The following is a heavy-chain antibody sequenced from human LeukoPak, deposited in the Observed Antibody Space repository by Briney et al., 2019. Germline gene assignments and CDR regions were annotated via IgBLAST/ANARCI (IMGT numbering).Heavy chain of an antibody. Sequence: SEXLSLTCTVSGGSISSGDYYWSWIRQPPGTGLEWIGYIYYSGSTYYNPSLKSRVTISVDTSKNQFSLKLSSVTAADTAVYYCARVYWNYAFDIWGQGTMVTVSS. CDR3: ARVYWNYAFDI. J-gene: IGHJ3*02. D-gene: IGHD1-7*01. CDR1: GGSISSGDYY. CDR2: IYYSGST. V-gene: IGHV4-30-4*08.